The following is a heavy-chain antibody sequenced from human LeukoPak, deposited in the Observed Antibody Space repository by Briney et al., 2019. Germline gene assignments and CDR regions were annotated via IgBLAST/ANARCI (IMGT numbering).Heavy chain of an antibody. Sequence: GGSLRLSCAASGFTFSSYAMHWVRQAPGKGLEWVAVISYDGSNKYYADSVKGRFTISRDNSKNTLYLQMNSLRAEDTAVYYCARGMWEDDILTGPYDYWGQGTLVTVSS. CDR2: ISYDGSNK. J-gene: IGHJ4*02. CDR1: GFTFSSYA. V-gene: IGHV3-30*04. CDR3: ARGMWEDDILTGPYDY. D-gene: IGHD3-9*01.